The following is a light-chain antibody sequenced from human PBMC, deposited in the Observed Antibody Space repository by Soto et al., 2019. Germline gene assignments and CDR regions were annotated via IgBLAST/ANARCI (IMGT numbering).Light chain of an antibody. J-gene: IGKJ1*01. V-gene: IGKV3-20*01. CDR1: ESVSRNY. Sequence: EIVLTQSPGTLSLSPGERTTLSCRASESVSRNYLAWYQQKPGQAPRLLIYGASSRATGIPDRFSGSGSGTDFTLTISGLEPEDFAVYYCQQYGTSPWTFGQGTKVDIK. CDR3: QQYGTSPWT. CDR2: GAS.